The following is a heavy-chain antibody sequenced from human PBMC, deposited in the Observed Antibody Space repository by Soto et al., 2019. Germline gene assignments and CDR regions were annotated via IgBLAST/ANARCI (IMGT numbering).Heavy chain of an antibody. CDR3: ARVALRFHWYFDL. D-gene: IGHD4-17*01. CDR2: IKQDGSDK. Sequence: EVQLVESGGGLVQPGGSLRLSCAASEFTLSTYWMTWVRQAPGKGLEWVANIKQDGSDKYYVDSVKSRFTISRDNAKNSLYLQMNSLRAEDTAVYYCARVALRFHWYFDLWGRGTLVTVSS. J-gene: IGHJ2*01. CDR1: EFTLSTYW. V-gene: IGHV3-7*01.